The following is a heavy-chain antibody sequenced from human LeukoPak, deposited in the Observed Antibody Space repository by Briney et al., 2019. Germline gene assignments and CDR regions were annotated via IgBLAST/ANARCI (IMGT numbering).Heavy chain of an antibody. CDR1: GGSFSGYY. CDR3: AITIFGVANPPLDY. D-gene: IGHD3-3*01. CDR2: INHSGST. Sequence: SETLSLTCAVYGGSFSGYYWSWIRQPPGKGLEWIGEINHSGSTNYNPSLKSRVTISVDTSKNQFSLKLSSVTAADTAVYYCAITIFGVANPPLDYWGQGTLVTVSS. V-gene: IGHV4-34*01. J-gene: IGHJ4*02.